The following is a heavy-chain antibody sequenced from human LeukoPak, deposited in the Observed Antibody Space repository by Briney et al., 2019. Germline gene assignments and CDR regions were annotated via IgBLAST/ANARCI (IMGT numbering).Heavy chain of an antibody. V-gene: IGHV3-33*01. CDR1: GFTFSGFG. CDR2: IWYDGSNK. Sequence: GKSLRLSCAASGFTFSGFGMHWVRQAPGKGLEWVAVIWYDGSNKYYADSVTGRFTISRDNPKNTLYVQMNSLRAEDTAVYYCARGRGADYGGNSGYFDYWGQGTLVTVSS. CDR3: ARGRGADYGGNSGYFDY. D-gene: IGHD4-23*01. J-gene: IGHJ4*02.